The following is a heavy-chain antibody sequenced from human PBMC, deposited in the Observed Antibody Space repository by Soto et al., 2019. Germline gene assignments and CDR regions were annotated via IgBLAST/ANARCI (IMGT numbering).Heavy chain of an antibody. D-gene: IGHD3-10*01. CDR3: AGGTMVPPLPTPFDS. Sequence: SETLSLTCAVYGGSFSGYYWSWIRQPPGKGLEWIGEINHSGSTNYNPSLKSRVTISVDTSKNQFSLRLSSVTAADTAVYYCAGGTMVPPLPTPFDSWGHGTLVTVSS. CDR2: INHSGST. J-gene: IGHJ4*01. CDR1: GGSFSGYY. V-gene: IGHV4-34*01.